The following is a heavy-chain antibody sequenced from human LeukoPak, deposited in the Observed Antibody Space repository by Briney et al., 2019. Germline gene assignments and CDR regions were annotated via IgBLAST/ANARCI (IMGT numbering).Heavy chain of an antibody. Sequence: ASVKVSCKASGGTFSSYAISWVRRAPGQGLEWMGGIIPIFGTANYAQKFQGRVTITADESTSTAYMELSSLRSEDTAVYYCARDIGAVALRHAFDIWGQGTMVTVSS. D-gene: IGHD6-19*01. CDR3: ARDIGAVALRHAFDI. V-gene: IGHV1-69*13. CDR2: IIPIFGTA. CDR1: GGTFSSYA. J-gene: IGHJ3*02.